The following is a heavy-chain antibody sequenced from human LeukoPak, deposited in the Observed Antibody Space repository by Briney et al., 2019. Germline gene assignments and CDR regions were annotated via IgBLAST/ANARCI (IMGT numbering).Heavy chain of an antibody. D-gene: IGHD3-10*01. J-gene: IGHJ5*02. V-gene: IGHV3-48*01. CDR1: GFTFSSYS. CDR3: AKGVGVYTNWFDP. CDR2: ISSSSSTI. Sequence: GGSLRLSCAASGFTFSSYSMNWVRQAPGKGLEWVSYISSSSSTIYYADSVKGRFTISRDNSKNTLYVQMNSLRAEDTAVYYCAKGVGVYTNWFDPWGQGTLVTVSS.